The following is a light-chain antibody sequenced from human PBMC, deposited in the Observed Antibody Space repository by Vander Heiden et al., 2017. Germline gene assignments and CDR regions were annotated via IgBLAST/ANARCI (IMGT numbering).Light chain of an antibody. CDR1: RSHIGAGHD. Sequence: HSVLTQPPSVSGVPGQRVTISRTGSRSHIGAGHDVHWYQQLPGTAPKLVIHGNITRPSGVPDRFSGSKSGTSASLASTGLQAEDEADYYCQSDDRSLSSVVFGGGTKLTVL. CDR3: QSDDRSLSSVV. J-gene: IGLJ2*01. V-gene: IGLV1-40*01. CDR2: GNI.